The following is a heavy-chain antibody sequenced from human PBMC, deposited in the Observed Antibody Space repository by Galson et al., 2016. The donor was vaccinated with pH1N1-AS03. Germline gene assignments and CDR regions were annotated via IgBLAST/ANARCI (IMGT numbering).Heavy chain of an antibody. J-gene: IGHJ6*02. V-gene: IGHV4-39*01. D-gene: IGHD3-22*01. CDR3: ARAYLGMDV. CDR2: VYYSGTT. Sequence: LSLTCPVSGASISTYSWGWIRQPPGKGLEWIGSVYYSGTTYYNPSLKSRVTISVDTSKNQFSLKLSSVTAADTAVYYCARAYLGMDVWGQGTTVTVSS. CDR1: GASISTYS.